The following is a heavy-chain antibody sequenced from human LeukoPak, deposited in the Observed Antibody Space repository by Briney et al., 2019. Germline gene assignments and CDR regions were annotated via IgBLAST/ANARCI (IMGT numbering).Heavy chain of an antibody. J-gene: IGHJ3*01. V-gene: IGHV3-23*01. CDR1: GFTFSSYA. CDR3: AKQSVLITGRDDALDL. CDR2: ISGGGVST. Sequence: GGSLRLSCAVSGFTFSSYAMSWVRQPPGKGLEWVSVISGGGVSTYYAESVKGRFTISRDNSKNTLYLQMSSLRAEDTAAYYCAKQSVLITGRDDALDLWGQGTMVIVSS. D-gene: IGHD2-8*02.